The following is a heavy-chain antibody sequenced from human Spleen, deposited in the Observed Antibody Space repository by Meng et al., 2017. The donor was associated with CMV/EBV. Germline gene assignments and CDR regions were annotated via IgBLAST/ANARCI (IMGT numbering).Heavy chain of an antibody. CDR1: GFTISYYG. Sequence: SCGASGFTISYYGMHGVRQAPGEGLEWVSFIQHDEKNKCYTDSVKGRFTISRDNSKNTLYLQMNSLRREDSALYYCAKDEAAAAGHWGQGTLVTVSS. CDR3: AKDEAAAAGH. J-gene: IGHJ4*02. CDR2: IQHDEKNK. V-gene: IGHV3-30*02. D-gene: IGHD6-13*01.